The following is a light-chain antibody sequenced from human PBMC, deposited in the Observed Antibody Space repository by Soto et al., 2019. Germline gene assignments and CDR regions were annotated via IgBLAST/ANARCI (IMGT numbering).Light chain of an antibody. CDR3: TSYSSSDICYV. CDR2: QVT. CDR1: SSDIGGYYY. V-gene: IGLV2-14*01. J-gene: IGLJ1*01. Sequence: QSVLTQTASVSGSPGQSITISCTGTSSDIGGYYYVSWYQHHPGKAPKLLIYQVTSRPSRVSNRFSGSKSGNTASLTISGLQADDEADYYCTSYSSSDICYVFGTGTKVTVL.